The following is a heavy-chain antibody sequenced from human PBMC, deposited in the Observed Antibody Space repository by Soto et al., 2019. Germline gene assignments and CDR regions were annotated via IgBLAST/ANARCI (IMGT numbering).Heavy chain of an antibody. J-gene: IGHJ5*02. Sequence: QVQLQESGPGLVKPSETLSLTCGVSGGSISNHSWSWIRQPPGKGLEWIGYISHSGSTNYNPSLKSRVTISVDTSKKQFSLKLNSVTAADTAVYYCARGGTYSRLIIGDWFDPWGQGTLVTVAS. D-gene: IGHD6-13*01. CDR2: ISHSGST. V-gene: IGHV4-59*11. CDR3: ARGGTYSRLIIGDWFDP. CDR1: GGSISNHS.